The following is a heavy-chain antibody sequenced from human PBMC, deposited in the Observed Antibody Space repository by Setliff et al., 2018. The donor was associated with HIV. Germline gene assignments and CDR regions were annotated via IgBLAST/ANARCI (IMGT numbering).Heavy chain of an antibody. V-gene: IGHV3-23*01. D-gene: IGHD3-10*01. J-gene: IGHJ4*02. CDR3: AKDKGQKYADY. Sequence: LRLSCAASGFTFSTYSMNWVRQAPGKGLEWVSSISDSGGSTYYGDSVKGRFTISRDNSKNTLYLQMNSLRAEDTAVYYCAKDKGQKYADYWGQGTMVTVSS. CDR2: ISDSGGST. CDR1: GFTFSTYS.